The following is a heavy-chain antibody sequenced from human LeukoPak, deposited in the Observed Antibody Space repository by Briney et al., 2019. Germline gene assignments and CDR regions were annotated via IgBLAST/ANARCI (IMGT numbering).Heavy chain of an antibody. CDR2: INQSGST. J-gene: IGHJ6*03. CDR3: ARETSYYYYYYMDV. V-gene: IGHV4-34*01. CDR1: GGSFSGYY. Sequence: PSETLSLTCAVYGGSFSGYYWGWIRQPPGKGLEWIGQINQSGSTNYNPSLKSRVTISVDTSKNQFSLKLSSVTAADTAVYYCARETSYYYYYYMDVWGKGTTVTVSS.